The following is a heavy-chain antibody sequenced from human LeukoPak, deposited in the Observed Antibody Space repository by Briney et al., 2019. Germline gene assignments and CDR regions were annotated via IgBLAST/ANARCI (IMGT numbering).Heavy chain of an antibody. CDR1: GGSISSSNW. V-gene: IGHV4-4*02. Sequence: PSETLSLTCAVSGGSISSSNWWGWVRQPPGKGLEWIGEIYHSGSTNYNPSLKSRVTISVDKSKNQFSLKLSSVTAADTAVYYYARGGRGSSWYYIRAYSWFDPWGQGTLVTVSS. CDR3: ARGGRGSSWYYIRAYSWFDP. J-gene: IGHJ5*02. D-gene: IGHD6-13*01. CDR2: IYHSGST.